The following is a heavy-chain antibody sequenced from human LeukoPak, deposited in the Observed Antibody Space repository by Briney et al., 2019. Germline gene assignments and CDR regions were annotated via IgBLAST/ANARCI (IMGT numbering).Heavy chain of an antibody. D-gene: IGHD5-12*01. Sequence: SETLSLTCTVSGGFINSYYWTWVRQPAGKGLEWVGRIFANGTTQYSPSLKSRVTMSANLSKNQFSLKLNSLTAADTGVYYCARSVANSDYWGQGILVTVSS. CDR2: IFANGTT. V-gene: IGHV4-4*07. J-gene: IGHJ4*02. CDR3: ARSVANSDY. CDR1: GGFINSYY.